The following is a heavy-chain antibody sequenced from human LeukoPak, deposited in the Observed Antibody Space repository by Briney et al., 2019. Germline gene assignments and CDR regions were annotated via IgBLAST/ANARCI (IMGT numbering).Heavy chain of an antibody. CDR3: ARDGRAELEGAFDI. V-gene: IGHV3-23*01. CDR1: GFTFSSYA. D-gene: IGHD1-1*01. Sequence: GGSLRLSCAASGFTFSSYAMSWVRQAPGKGLEWVSVISGSGGTTDYAESVKGRFTISRDNSKNTLYLQMNSLRAEDTAVYYCARDGRAELEGAFDIWGQGTMVTVSS. CDR2: ISGSGGTT. J-gene: IGHJ3*02.